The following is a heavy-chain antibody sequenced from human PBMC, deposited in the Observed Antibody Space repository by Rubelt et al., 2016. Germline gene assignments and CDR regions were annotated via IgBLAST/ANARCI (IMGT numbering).Heavy chain of an antibody. CDR1: GGSISSSSYY. CDR3: ARDRWELLQYYFDY. CDR2: IYYRGST. Sequence: QLQLQESGPGLVKPSETLSLTCTVSGGSISSSSYYWGWIRQPPGKGLEWIGYIYYRGSTNYNPSLKGRVTISGDTSKNQFSLKLSSVTAADTAVYYCARDRWELLQYYFDYWGQGTLVTVSS. J-gene: IGHJ4*02. D-gene: IGHD1-26*01. V-gene: IGHV4-61*05.